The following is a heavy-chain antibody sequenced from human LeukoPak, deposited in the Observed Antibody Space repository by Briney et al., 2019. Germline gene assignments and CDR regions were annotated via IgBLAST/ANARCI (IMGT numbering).Heavy chain of an antibody. D-gene: IGHD3-10*01. Sequence: PGGSLRLSCAGSGFTFSSYSMNWVRQAPGKGLEWVSYISSSSTTIYYADSVKGRFTISRDNAKNSLYLQMNSLRAEGTALYYCARGRNTMVRGAIGAETRYYYSYYMDVWGKGTTVTVSS. CDR3: ARGRNTMVRGAIGAETRYYYSYYMDV. V-gene: IGHV3-48*01. CDR1: GFTFSSYS. CDR2: ISSSSTTI. J-gene: IGHJ6*03.